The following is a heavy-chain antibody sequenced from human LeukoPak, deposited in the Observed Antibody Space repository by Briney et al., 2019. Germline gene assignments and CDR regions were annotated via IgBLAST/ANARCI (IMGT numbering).Heavy chain of an antibody. CDR3: ARNDYYDSSGTNWFDP. V-gene: IGHV4-38-2*02. Sequence: PSETLSLTCTVSGYSINSGYYWGWVRQPPGKGLEWIGSIYRSGSTDYNPSLKSRVTISVDTTKNNFSLKLSSVTAADTAVYYCARNDYYDSSGTNWFDPWGQGTLVTVSS. CDR2: IYRSGST. J-gene: IGHJ5*02. D-gene: IGHD3-22*01. CDR1: GYSINSGYY.